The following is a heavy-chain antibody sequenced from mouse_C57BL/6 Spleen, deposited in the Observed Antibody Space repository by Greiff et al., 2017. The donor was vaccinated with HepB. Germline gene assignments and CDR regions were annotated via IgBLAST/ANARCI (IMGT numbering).Heavy chain of an antibody. Sequence: QVQLQQSGAELARPGASVKLSCKASGYTFTSYGISWVKQRTGQGLEWIGEIYPRSGNTYYNEKFKGKATLTADKSSSTAYMELRSLTSEDSAVYFCARSHYGSSYEIFDYWGQGTTLTVSS. J-gene: IGHJ2*01. CDR3: ARSHYGSSYEIFDY. D-gene: IGHD1-1*01. CDR1: GYTFTSYG. CDR2: IYPRSGNT. V-gene: IGHV1-81*01.